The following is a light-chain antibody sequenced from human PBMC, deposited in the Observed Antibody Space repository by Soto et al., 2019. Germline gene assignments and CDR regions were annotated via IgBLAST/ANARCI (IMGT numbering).Light chain of an antibody. CDR3: QQRSNWPPVT. CDR2: DAS. Sequence: EIVLTQSTATLSLSPGERATLSCRASQSVSSYLAWYQQKPGQAPRLLIYDASNRATGIPGRFSGSGSGTDFTLTITSLEPEHFAIYYCQQRSNWPPVTFGGGTKVESK. V-gene: IGKV3-11*01. CDR1: QSVSSY. J-gene: IGKJ4*01.